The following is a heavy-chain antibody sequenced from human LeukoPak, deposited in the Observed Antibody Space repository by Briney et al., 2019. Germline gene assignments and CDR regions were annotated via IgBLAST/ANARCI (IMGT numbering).Heavy chain of an antibody. J-gene: IGHJ4*02. Sequence: SDTLSLTCGVSGGSISSTNWYSWVRQPPGQGLEGIGEISLSALTNYNPSLKSRVTMSLDKSKNLLSPTLTSVTAADTAVYYCSRESGPFSPFGYWGQGTLVTVTS. V-gene: IGHV4/OR15-8*01. CDR1: GGSISSTNW. CDR2: ISLSALT. D-gene: IGHD1-26*01. CDR3: SRESGPFSPFGY.